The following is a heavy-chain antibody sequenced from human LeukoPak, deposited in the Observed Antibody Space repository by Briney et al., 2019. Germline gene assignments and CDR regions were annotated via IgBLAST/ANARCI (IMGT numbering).Heavy chain of an antibody. V-gene: IGHV3-23*01. CDR1: GFTFNKYA. CDR2: VSGSGGAT. J-gene: IGHJ6*03. CDR3: AKNRGGTYKYYMDV. Sequence: GSLRLSCAASGFTFNKYAMSWVRPAPGMGLQWLSYVSGSGGATYYAASVKGRFTICRDNSKNTVYLQMGSLRAEDTAVYYCAKNRGGTYKYYMDVWGNGTTVTVSS. D-gene: IGHD1-1*01.